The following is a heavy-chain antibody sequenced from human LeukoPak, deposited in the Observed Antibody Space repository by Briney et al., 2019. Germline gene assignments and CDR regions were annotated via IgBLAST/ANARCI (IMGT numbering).Heavy chain of an antibody. Sequence: PSETLSLTCTVSGGSISSYYWSWIRHPPGKGLEWIVYIYYSGSTNYNPSLKSRVTISVDTSKNQFSLKLSSVTAADTAVYYCARDNGWAAAGIRIRKVHFDLWGRGTLVTVSS. CDR1: GGSISSYY. CDR3: ARDNGWAAAGIRIRKVHFDL. V-gene: IGHV4-59*01. J-gene: IGHJ2*01. D-gene: IGHD6-13*01. CDR2: IYYSGST.